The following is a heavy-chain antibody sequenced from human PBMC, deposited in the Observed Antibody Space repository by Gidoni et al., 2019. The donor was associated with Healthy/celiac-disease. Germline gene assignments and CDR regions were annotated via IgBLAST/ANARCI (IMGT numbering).Heavy chain of an antibody. Sequence: QVQLQQWGAGLLQPSETLSLTCAVSGGSFSGSYWTWIRQPPWKGLAWIGEINHSGSTNYNPSLKSRVTISVDTSKNQFSLKLSSVTAADTAVYYCARGHARYDFWSGHPVAFDIWGQGTMVTVSS. CDR3: ARGHARYDFWSGHPVAFDI. CDR1: GGSFSGSY. CDR2: INHSGST. D-gene: IGHD3-3*01. V-gene: IGHV4-34*01. J-gene: IGHJ3*02.